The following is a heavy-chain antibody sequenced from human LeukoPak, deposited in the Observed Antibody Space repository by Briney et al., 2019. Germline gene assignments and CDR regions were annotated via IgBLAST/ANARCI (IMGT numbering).Heavy chain of an antibody. V-gene: IGHV3-33*01. CDR3: ARDPYSSGWHGADH. D-gene: IGHD6-19*01. CDR2: IWYDGSNK. Sequence: PGGSLRLSCAASGFTFSSYGMHWVRQAPGKGLEWVAVIWYDGSNKYYADSVKGRFTISRDNTKSSLYLQMNSLRAEDTAVYYCARDPYSSGWHGADHWGQGTLVSVSS. CDR1: GFTFSSYG. J-gene: IGHJ4*02.